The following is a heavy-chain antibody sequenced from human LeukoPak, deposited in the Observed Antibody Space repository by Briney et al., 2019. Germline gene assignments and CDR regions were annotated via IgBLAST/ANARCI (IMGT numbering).Heavy chain of an antibody. CDR3: TAIVPAAIVSYYYYMDV. CDR2: IRSKAISYAT. D-gene: IGHD2-2*02. CDR1: RVTFSGSA. J-gene: IGHJ6*03. V-gene: IGHV3-73*01. Sequence: GGSLRLSSAAPRVTFSGSAMHWVRQASGKGREWVGRIRSKAISYATAYVASVKGRFTISRDDSKNTAYLQMNSLKTEDTAVYYCTAIVPAAIVSYYYYMDVWGKGTTVTVSS.